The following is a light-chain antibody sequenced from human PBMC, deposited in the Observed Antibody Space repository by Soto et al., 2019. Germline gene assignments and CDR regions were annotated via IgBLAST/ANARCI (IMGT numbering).Light chain of an antibody. CDR1: QSVGNA. V-gene: IGKV3-20*01. Sequence: RVMTRARGTLCASPLERSTLCFRASQSVGNALAWYQQKPGQAPRLLIHGASSRATGIPDRFSGSGSGTDFTLTISRLEPEDFAVYYCQQYGSSGTFGQGIKVDI. J-gene: IGKJ1*01. CDR2: GAS. CDR3: QQYGSSGT.